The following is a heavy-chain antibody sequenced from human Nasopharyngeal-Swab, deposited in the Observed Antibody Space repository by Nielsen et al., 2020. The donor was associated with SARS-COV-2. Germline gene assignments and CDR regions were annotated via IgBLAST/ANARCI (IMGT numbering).Heavy chain of an antibody. V-gene: IGHV3-33*08. CDR1: GFTFSSYA. D-gene: IGHD5-18*01. CDR2: IWYDGSNK. Sequence: GESLKISCAASGFTFSSYAMGWVRQAPGKGLEWVAVIWYDGSNKYYADSVKGRFTISRDNSKNTLYLQMNSLRAEDTAVYYCARAETGYSYGYPFDYWGQGTLVTVSS. J-gene: IGHJ4*02. CDR3: ARAETGYSYGYPFDY.